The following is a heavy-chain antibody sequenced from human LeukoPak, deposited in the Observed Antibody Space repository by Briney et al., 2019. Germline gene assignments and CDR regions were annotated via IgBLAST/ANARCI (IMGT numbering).Heavy chain of an antibody. V-gene: IGHV3-23*05. CDR3: GKTTTGYSSGRYPAWPVDY. Sequence: GGSLRLSCTASGFTFSSYAMYWVRQAPGKGLEWVPGIFSSGGSAHYAEFVEGRFTISKHNSKKTVWLQMNSLTAEDTAVYYCGKTTTGYSSGRYPAWPVDYWGQGTLVTVSS. CDR2: IFSSGGSA. CDR1: GFTFSSYA. J-gene: IGHJ4*02. D-gene: IGHD6-19*01.